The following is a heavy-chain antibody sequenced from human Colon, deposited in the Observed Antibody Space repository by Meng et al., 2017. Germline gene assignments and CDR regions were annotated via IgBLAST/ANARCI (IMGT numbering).Heavy chain of an antibody. CDR3: VRQGMTSYSWGY. CDR2: ISQSGTT. D-gene: IGHD3-9*01. CDR1: SGSISSSNW. Sequence: QVQLQESGPVLVKPSGTLSLPCAVSSGSISSSNWWSWVRQPPGKGLEWIGEISQSGTTYYNPSLKSRVTITGDWSKNQFSLNLNSVTAADTALYYCVRQGMTSYSWGYWGQGTLVTVSS. V-gene: IGHV4-4*02. J-gene: IGHJ4*02.